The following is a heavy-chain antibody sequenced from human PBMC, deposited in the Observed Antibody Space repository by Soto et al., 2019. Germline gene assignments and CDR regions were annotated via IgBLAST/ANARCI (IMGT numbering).Heavy chain of an antibody. J-gene: IGHJ6*02. Sequence: GGSLRLSCAASGFTFSSYSMNWVRQAPRKGLEWVSYISSSSSTIYYADSVKGRFTISRGNAKNSLYLQMNSLRDEDTAVYYCARGMRDSSGYYSIYYYYGMDVWGQGTTVTVS. CDR2: ISSSSSTI. V-gene: IGHV3-48*02. CDR3: ARGMRDSSGYYSIYYYYGMDV. CDR1: GFTFSSYS. D-gene: IGHD3-22*01.